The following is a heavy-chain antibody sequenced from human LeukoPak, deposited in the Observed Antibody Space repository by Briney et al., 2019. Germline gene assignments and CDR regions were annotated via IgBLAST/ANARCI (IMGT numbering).Heavy chain of an antibody. D-gene: IGHD3-10*01. J-gene: IGHJ4*02. CDR1: GGSFSGYY. CDR3: ARGGYGSGSYEVDNFDY. V-gene: IGHV4-34*01. CDR2: INYSGST. Sequence: PSETLSLTCAVDGGSFSGYYWSWIRQPPGKGLEWIGEINYSGSTNYNPSLKSRVTISVDTSKNQFSLKLSSVTAADTAVYYCARGGYGSGSYEVDNFDYWGQGTLVTVSS.